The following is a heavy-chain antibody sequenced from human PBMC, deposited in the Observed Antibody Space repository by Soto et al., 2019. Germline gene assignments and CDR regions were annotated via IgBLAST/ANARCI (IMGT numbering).Heavy chain of an antibody. D-gene: IGHD6-19*01. CDR3: ARPATVAPPDAFQV. J-gene: IGHJ3*01. Sequence: QVHLQESGPRLVEPSETLSLTCTVSGDSIRNSGHYWGWVRQPPGKALEWIGSVYYSGTSDRKPSLKSRLTMSVDTSKNQFSLKLTAVTAADTAIYYCARPATVAPPDAFQVWSQGTLVTVSS. CDR2: VYYSGTS. CDR1: GDSIRNSGHY. V-gene: IGHV4-39*01.